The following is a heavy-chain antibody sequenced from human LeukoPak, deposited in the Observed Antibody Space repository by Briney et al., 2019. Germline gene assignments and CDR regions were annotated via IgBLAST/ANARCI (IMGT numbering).Heavy chain of an antibody. CDR1: GYTFTSYG. J-gene: IGHJ6*03. CDR2: ISADNGKT. V-gene: IGHV1-18*01. Sequence: ASVKVSCKTSGYTFTSYGISWVRQAPGQGLEWMGWISADNGKTNYAQKLQGRVTMTTDTSTTTAYMELRSMRSDDTAVYYCARRGYPVYYYYMDVWGKGTTVTISS. D-gene: IGHD5-12*01. CDR3: ARRGYPVYYYYMDV.